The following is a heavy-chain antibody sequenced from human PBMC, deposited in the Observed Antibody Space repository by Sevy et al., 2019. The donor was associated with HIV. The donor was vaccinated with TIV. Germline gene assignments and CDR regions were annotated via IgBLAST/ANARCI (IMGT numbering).Heavy chain of an antibody. CDR3: AREAGEVFGWFDP. V-gene: IGHV3-74*01. J-gene: IGHJ5*02. D-gene: IGHD3-16*01. CDR2: INSDGSST. Sequence: GGSLRLSCAASGFTFSSYWMHWVRQAPGKGLVWVSRINSDGSSTSYADSVKGRFTISVDNAKNTLDLQMNSLGAEDTAVDYCAREAGEVFGWFDPWGQGTLVTVSS. CDR1: GFTFSSYW.